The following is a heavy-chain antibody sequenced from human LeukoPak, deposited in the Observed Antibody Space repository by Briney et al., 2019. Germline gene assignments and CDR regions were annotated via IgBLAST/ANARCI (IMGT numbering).Heavy chain of an antibody. CDR1: GFTFDDYA. Sequence: GRSLRLSCAAPGFTFDDYAMHWVRHAPGKGLEWVSGISWNSGSIGYADSVKGRFTISRDNAKNSLYLQMNSLRAEDTALYYCAKDRSKYSYARAHFDYWGQGTLVTDSS. V-gene: IGHV3-9*01. CDR3: AKDRSKYSYARAHFDY. CDR2: ISWNSGSI. D-gene: IGHD5-18*01. J-gene: IGHJ4*02.